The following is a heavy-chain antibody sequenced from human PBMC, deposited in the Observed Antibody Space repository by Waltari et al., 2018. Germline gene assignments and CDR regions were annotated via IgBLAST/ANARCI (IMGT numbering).Heavy chain of an antibody. CDR3: ARDLVSGYDSVDP. J-gene: IGHJ5*02. Sequence: QVQLQQWGAGLLKPSETLSLTCAVYGGSFSGYYWSWIRQPPGKGLEWLGEINHSRSTNYNPSLKSRVTISVDKSKNQFSLKLSSVTAADTAVYYCARDLVSGYDSVDPWGQGTLVTVSS. D-gene: IGHD5-12*01. V-gene: IGHV4-34*01. CDR1: GGSFSGYY. CDR2: INHSRST.